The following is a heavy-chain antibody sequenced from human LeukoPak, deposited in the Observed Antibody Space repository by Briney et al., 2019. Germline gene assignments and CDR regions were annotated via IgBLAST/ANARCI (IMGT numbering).Heavy chain of an antibody. D-gene: IGHD2-21*02. CDR3: ARDKKGGGDVDY. CDR1: GGSISSYY. Sequence: SETLSLTCTVSGGSISSYYWSWIRQPPGKGLEWIGYIYYSGSTNYNPSLKSRVTISVDPSKNQFSLKLSSVTAADTAVYYCARDKKGGGDVDYWGQGTRVTVS. V-gene: IGHV4-59*01. J-gene: IGHJ4*02. CDR2: IYYSGST.